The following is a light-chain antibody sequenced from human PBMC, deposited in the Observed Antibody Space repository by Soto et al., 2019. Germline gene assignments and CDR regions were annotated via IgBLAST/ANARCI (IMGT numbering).Light chain of an antibody. V-gene: IGKV1-27*01. CDR2: AAS. Sequence: DIQMTQSPSSLSASVGDRVTITCRARQGISNYLAWYQQKPGKVPKLLIYAASPLQSGVTARSSGSGSGTDFTLTISSLQPEDVATYYCQKENIAPLTFGGGTKVEIK. J-gene: IGKJ4*01. CDR3: QKENIAPLT. CDR1: QGISNY.